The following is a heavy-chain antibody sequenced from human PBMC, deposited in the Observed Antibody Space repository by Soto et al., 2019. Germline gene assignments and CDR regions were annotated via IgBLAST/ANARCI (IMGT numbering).Heavy chain of an antibody. CDR1: GFAFSNAW. J-gene: IGHJ3*02. Sequence: EVQLVESGGGLVEPGGSLRLSCAASGFAFSNAWMNWVRQAPGKGLEWVGRIKSRTDGGTIDYAAPVKGRFTISRDDSKNMLYVQVSSLKTEDTAVYYCTTDGPSIPTFGVDGFNIWGQGTMVTVSS. V-gene: IGHV3-15*07. CDR2: IKSRTDGGTI. CDR3: TTDGPSIPTFGVDGFNI. D-gene: IGHD2-8*01.